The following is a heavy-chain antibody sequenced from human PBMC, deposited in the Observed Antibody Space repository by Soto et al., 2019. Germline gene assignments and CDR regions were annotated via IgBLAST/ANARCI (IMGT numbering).Heavy chain of an antibody. CDR1: GYTFQNYH. CDR3: ARDLWGSWTVEY. Sequence: QVQLVQSGAEVKEPGASVKVSCKASGYTFQNYHMHWVRQAPGQGLEWMGIIHPSGDTKTYEQRFQSRLAMTRDTSTSTAYMELSSLTSEDTAVYFCARDLWGSWTVEYRGQGTMVSVSS. V-gene: IGHV1-46*02. J-gene: IGHJ4*02. CDR2: IHPSGDTK. D-gene: IGHD3-16*01.